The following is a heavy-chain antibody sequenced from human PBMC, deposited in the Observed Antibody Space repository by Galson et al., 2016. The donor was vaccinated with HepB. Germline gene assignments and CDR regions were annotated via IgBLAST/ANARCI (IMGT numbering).Heavy chain of an antibody. V-gene: IGHV3-11*01. CDR2: ISSDGTVI. CDR1: NFMFSDYP. Sequence: SLRLSCAASNFMFSDYPMSWIRQAPGKGLEWLSYISSDGTVIYYADSVKGRFSISRDDAKHSLHLQMNSPRAEDTAIYYCARNKPLECYGGSCFYYYGMDVWGKGTTVIVSS. CDR3: ARNKPLECYGGSCFYYYGMDV. J-gene: IGHJ6*04. D-gene: IGHD3-3*01.